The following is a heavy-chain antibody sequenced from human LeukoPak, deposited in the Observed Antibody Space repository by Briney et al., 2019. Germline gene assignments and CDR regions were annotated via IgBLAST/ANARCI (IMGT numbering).Heavy chain of an antibody. CDR3: ARGSGDAYNQYYFGS. CDR1: SYTFTNYA. D-gene: IGHD5-24*01. J-gene: IGHJ4*02. V-gene: IGHV1-18*01. Sequence: GASVKVSCKASSYTFTNYAFTWVRQAPGQGLEWMGWISAYNGNTNYAQKLQGRVTMTTDMSTSTVYMELSSLRSDDTAMYYCARGSGDAYNQYYFGSWGQGTLVTVSS. CDR2: ISAYNGNT.